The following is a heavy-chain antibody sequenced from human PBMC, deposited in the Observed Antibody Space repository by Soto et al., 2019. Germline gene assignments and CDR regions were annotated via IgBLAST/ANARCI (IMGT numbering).Heavy chain of an antibody. CDR3: ARSGDSGPLNPVDY. CDR2: IYYSGST. CDR1: GGSISSGDYY. D-gene: IGHD6-19*01. Sequence: QVQLQESGPGLVKPSQTLSLTCTVSGGSISSGDYYWSWIRQPPGKGLEWIGYIYYSGSTSYNPSLNRRVTISVDTSKNQFSLKMSSVTAADTAVYYCARSGDSGPLNPVDYWVQGTLVTVSS. V-gene: IGHV4-30-4*01. J-gene: IGHJ4*02.